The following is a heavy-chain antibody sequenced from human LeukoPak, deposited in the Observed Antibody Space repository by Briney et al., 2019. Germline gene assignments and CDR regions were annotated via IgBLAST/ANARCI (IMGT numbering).Heavy chain of an antibody. D-gene: IGHD6-13*01. CDR2: ISYDGSNK. J-gene: IGHJ4*02. CDR1: GFTFSSYA. CDR3: ARGYSIAADPEPSDY. V-gene: IGHV3-30-3*01. Sequence: PGGSLRLSCAASGFTFSSYAMHWVRQAPGKGLEWVAVISYDGSNKYYADSVKGRFTISRDNSKNTLYLQMNSLRAEDTAVYYCARGYSIAADPEPSDYWGQGTLVTVSS.